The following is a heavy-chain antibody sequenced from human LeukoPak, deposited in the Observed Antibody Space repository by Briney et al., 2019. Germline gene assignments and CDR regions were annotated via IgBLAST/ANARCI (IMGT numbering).Heavy chain of an antibody. CDR1: GYTFTGYY. CDR2: INPNSGGT. D-gene: IGHD3-22*01. V-gene: IGHV1-2*02. Sequence: ASVKVSCKASGYTFTGYYMHWVRQAPGQGLEWMGWINPNSGGTNYAQKFQGRVTMTRDTSISTAYMELSRLRSDDTAVYYCARVYYDSSGYSDYWGQGTLVTVSS. CDR3: ARVYYDSSGYSDY. J-gene: IGHJ4*02.